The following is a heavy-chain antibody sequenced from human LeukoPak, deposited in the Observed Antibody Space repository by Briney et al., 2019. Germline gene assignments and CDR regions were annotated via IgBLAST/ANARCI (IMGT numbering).Heavy chain of an antibody. J-gene: IGHJ4*02. Sequence: QPGGSLRLSCAASGFTFSSYWMHWVRQAPGKGLVWVSRINPDGATTSYADSVKGRFTISRDNAKNTVDLQMNSLRAEDTAVYYCAKRPTVSYFDYWGQGTLVTVSS. CDR2: INPDGATT. V-gene: IGHV3-74*01. CDR3: AKRPTVSYFDY. CDR1: GFTFSSYW. D-gene: IGHD4-17*01.